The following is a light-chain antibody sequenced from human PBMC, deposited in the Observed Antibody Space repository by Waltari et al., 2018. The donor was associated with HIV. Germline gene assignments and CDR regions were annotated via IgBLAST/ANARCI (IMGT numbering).Light chain of an antibody. V-gene: IGKV3-20*01. CDR1: QNIIDNY. J-gene: IGKJ3*01. CDR2: GAS. CDR3: HQYGSSPFT. Sequence: DIVLTQSPGTLSLSPGERATLSCRASQNIIDNYLSWYQQKPGQAPRLLIFGASSRASGIPDRFSGGGSGTDFTLTISRLEPEDFAVYYCHQYGSSPFTFGPGTKVDI.